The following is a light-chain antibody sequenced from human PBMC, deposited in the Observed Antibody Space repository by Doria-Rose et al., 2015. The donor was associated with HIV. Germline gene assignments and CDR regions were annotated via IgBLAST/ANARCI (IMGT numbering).Light chain of an antibody. CDR2: DGS. V-gene: IGKV3-20*01. CDR3: HQYGTSWT. Sequence: TQSPGTLSLSPGERATLSCRASQSFSSTYLAWYQQKPCQAPSLLIYDGSTRATGIPDRFSASGSGTDFTLTSNRLEPEDFALYYCHQYGTSWTFGQGTKVEI. J-gene: IGKJ1*01. CDR1: QSFSSTY.